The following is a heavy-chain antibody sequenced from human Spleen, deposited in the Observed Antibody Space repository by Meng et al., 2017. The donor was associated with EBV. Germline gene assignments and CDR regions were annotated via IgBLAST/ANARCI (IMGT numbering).Heavy chain of an antibody. CDR1: GYTFSQYW. D-gene: IGHD2-8*02. Sequence: EVQLVEPGVAVAQHGGSLRLSCVGSGYTFSQYWMHWVRQAPGMGLEWVSRLNEDGATTTYADSVRGRFTISRDNAKNTLYLQMNSLRAEDTAVYYCSRDLVGSDDSWGQGTLVTVSS. CDR3: SRDLVGSDDS. CDR2: LNEDGATT. J-gene: IGHJ5*01. V-gene: IGHV3-74*01.